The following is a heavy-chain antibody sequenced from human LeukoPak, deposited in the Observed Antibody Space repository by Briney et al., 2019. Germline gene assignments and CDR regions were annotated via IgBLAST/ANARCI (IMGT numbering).Heavy chain of an antibody. Sequence: SETLSLTCTVSGGSISSSSYYWGWIRQPPGKGLEWIGSIYYSGSTYYNPSLKSRVTISVDTSKNQFSLKLSSVTAADTAVYYCARVNTGKWGADPWGQGTLVTVSS. CDR3: ARVNTGKWGADP. CDR2: IYYSGST. J-gene: IGHJ5*02. CDR1: GGSISSSSYY. V-gene: IGHV4-39*07. D-gene: IGHD1-26*01.